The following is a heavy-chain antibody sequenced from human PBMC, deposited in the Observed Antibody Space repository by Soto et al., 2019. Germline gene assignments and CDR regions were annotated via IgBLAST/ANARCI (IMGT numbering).Heavy chain of an antibody. CDR2: ISYDGSNK. CDR3: ANGDIVVVPAHYGMDV. D-gene: IGHD2-2*01. J-gene: IGHJ6*02. V-gene: IGHV3-30*18. CDR1: GFTFSSYG. Sequence: QVQLVESGGGVVQPGRSLRLSCAASGFTFSSYGMHWVRQAPGKGLEWVAVISYDGSNKYYADSAKGRFTISRDNSKNTLYLQMNSLRAEDTAVYYCANGDIVVVPAHYGMDVWGQGTTVTVSS.